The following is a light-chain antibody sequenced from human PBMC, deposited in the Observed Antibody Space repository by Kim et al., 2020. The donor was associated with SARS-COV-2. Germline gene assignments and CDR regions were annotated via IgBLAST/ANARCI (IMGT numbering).Light chain of an antibody. CDR3: QVYDSDGDHVV. V-gene: IGLV3-21*04. CDR1: NIGDKR. J-gene: IGLJ2*01. Sequence: ASGKTATITRGGNNIGDKRGNWYQQKPGHAPVLVISFDSDRPSGIPGRFSGSNSGTTATLTISRVEAVDEADYYCQVYDSDGDHVVFGGGTKLTVL. CDR2: FDS.